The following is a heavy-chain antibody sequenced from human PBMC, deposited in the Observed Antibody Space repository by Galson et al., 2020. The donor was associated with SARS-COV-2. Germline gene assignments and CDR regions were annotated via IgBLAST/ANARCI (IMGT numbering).Heavy chain of an antibody. CDR2: INTDIGTP. Sequence: ASVKVSCQASGYTFSDYSINWVRQAPGQGLDWMGWINTDIGTPTYAQGFRGRFVFSLDTSVSTAYLQINSLKAEDTATYYCVRFSGSRSVFDSWGQGSLVTVSS. D-gene: IGHD1-26*01. CDR1: GYTFSDYS. CDR3: VRFSGSRSVFDS. V-gene: IGHV7-4-1*02. J-gene: IGHJ4*02.